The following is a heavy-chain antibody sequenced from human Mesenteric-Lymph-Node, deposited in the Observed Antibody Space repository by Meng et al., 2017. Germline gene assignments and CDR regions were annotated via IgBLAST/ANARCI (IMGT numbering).Heavy chain of an antibody. CDR1: CCCSSSGSYY. CDR3: ARHHHSPTFDY. V-gene: IGHV4-39*01. CDR2: VVYSGSI. D-gene: IGHD1-14*01. J-gene: IGHJ4*02. Sequence: ETVAGLWKPSETLSLPVPVACCCSSSGSYYWAVIRQPPVGGLEWIGSVVYSGSIYYTSSLTSRVSISVDTSKNQFSLKLSSVTAADTAVYYCARHHHSPTFDYWGQGTLVTVSS.